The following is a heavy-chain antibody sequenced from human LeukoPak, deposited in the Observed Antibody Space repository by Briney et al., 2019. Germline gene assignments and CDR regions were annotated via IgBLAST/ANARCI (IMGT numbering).Heavy chain of an antibody. CDR2: INPNSGDT. Sequence: ASVKVSCKASGYTFTGYYVHWVRQAPGQGLEWMGRINPNSGDTNYAQKFQGRVTMTRDTSISTAYMELSRLRSDDTAVYYCARQSGNSEFDYWGQGTLVTVSS. CDR3: ARQSGNSEFDY. J-gene: IGHJ4*02. D-gene: IGHD4-23*01. CDR1: GYTFTGYY. V-gene: IGHV1-2*06.